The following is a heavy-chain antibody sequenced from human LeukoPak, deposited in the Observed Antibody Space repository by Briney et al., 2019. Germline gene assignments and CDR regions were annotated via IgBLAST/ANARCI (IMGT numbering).Heavy chain of an antibody. D-gene: IGHD3-22*01. CDR2: IYYSGST. CDR3: ARDRGYDSRGYYWNAFDI. CDR1: GGSISSYY. Sequence: PSETLSLTCTVSGGSISSYYWSWIRQPPGKGLEWIGYIYYSGSTKYNPSLKSRVTISVDTSKNQFSLKLSSVTAADTAVYYCARDRGYDSRGYYWNAFDIWGQGTMVTVSS. J-gene: IGHJ3*02. V-gene: IGHV4-59*01.